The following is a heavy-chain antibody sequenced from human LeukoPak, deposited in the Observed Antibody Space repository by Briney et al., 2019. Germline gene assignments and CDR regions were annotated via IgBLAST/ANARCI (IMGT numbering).Heavy chain of an antibody. CDR2: TYYTSKWYN. D-gene: IGHD3-10*02. Sequence: SQTLSLTCGISGDSVSSKSAGWNWIRQSPSRGLEWLGRTYYTSKWYNEYAVSMKSRITINSDTSKNQLSLHLDSVTPEDTAVYYCAREQLWSGPNRFDSWGQGTLVAVSS. V-gene: IGHV6-1*01. J-gene: IGHJ5*01. CDR1: GDSVSSKSAG. CDR3: AREQLWSGPNRFDS.